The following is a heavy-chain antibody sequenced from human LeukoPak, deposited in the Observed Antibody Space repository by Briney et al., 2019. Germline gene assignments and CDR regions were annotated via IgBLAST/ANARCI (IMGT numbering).Heavy chain of an antibody. J-gene: IGHJ4*02. CDR3: ARANTAMVTGY. CDR2: IYHSGST. D-gene: IGHD5-18*01. V-gene: IGHV4-38-2*01. CDR1: GYSIGSGYY. Sequence: SETLSLTCAVSGYSIGSGYYWGWIRQPPGKGLEWIGSIYHSGSTYHNPSLKSRVTISVDTSKNQFSLKLSSVTAADTAVYYCARANTAMVTGYWGQGTLVTVSS.